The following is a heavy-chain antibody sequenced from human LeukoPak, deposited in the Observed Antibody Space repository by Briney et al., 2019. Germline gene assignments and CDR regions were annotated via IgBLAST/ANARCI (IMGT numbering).Heavy chain of an antibody. V-gene: IGHV4-34*01. CDR3: ARVSRSTGYSSSWYKPYYYYGMDV. CDR2: INHSGST. J-gene: IGHJ6*02. Sequence: GSLRLSCAASPFTSSGHWMSWVRQPPGKGLEWIGEINHSGSTNYNPSLKSRVTISVDTSKNQFSLKLSSVTAADTAVYYCARVSRSTGYSSSWYKPYYYYGMDVWGQGTTVTVSS. CDR1: PFTSSGHW. D-gene: IGHD6-13*01.